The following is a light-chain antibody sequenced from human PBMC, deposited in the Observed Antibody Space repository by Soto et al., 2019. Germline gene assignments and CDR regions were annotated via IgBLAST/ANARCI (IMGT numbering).Light chain of an antibody. J-gene: IGKJ4*01. CDR2: RAS. V-gene: IGKV3-20*01. CDR3: QQYCSSPPLT. CDR1: QSVSSSY. Sequence: EIVLTQSQGTMSLSPGERATLACRASQSVSSSYLACYQQKPGQAPRLLIYRASRMATGIPDRFSGSGSGTDFTLTISRLDPEDFVVYYCQQYCSSPPLTFGGGTKVEIK.